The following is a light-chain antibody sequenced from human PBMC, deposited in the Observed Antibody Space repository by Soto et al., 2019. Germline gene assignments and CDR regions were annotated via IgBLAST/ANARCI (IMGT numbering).Light chain of an antibody. V-gene: IGKV1-8*01. CDR2: DAS. CDR1: QGISSY. J-gene: IGKJ1*01. CDR3: QQYETFSGT. Sequence: AIRMTQSPSSLSASTGDRVTITCRASQGISSYLAWYQQKPGEAPKLLIYDASALPRGVPSRFSGSGSGTKFTLTIASLQPDDFATYYCQQYETFSGTFGPGTKVE.